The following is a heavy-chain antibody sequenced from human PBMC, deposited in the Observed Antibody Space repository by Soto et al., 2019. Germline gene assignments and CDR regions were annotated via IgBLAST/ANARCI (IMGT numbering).Heavy chain of an antibody. Sequence: QVTLKESGPVLVKPTETLTLTCSVSGFSLTNGRMGVSWIRQPPGKALEWLAHFFSDAESSYSTSMQSRLNMYKDSSGSQLVLTMTNMAPADTATYFCARMDGDYNYYGLDVWGHGIAVTVSS. V-gene: IGHV2-26*01. CDR1: GFSLTNGRMG. D-gene: IGHD4-17*01. CDR3: ARMDGDYNYYGLDV. CDR2: FFSDAES. J-gene: IGHJ6*02.